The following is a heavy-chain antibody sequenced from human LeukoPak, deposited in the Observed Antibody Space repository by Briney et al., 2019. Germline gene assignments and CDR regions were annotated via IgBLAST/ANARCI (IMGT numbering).Heavy chain of an antibody. CDR1: GFTFSSYG. J-gene: IGHJ6*02. CDR2: IWYDGSNK. Sequence: GGSLRFSCAASGFTFSSYGMHWVRQAPGKGLEWVAVIWYDGSNKYYADSVKGRFTISRDNSKNTLYLQMNSLRAEDTAVYYCARTPRANYYYYGMDVWGQGTTVTVSS. V-gene: IGHV3-33*01. CDR3: ARTPRANYYYYGMDV.